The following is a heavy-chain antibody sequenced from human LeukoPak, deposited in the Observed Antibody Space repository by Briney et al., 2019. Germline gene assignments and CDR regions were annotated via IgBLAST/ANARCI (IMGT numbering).Heavy chain of an antibody. Sequence: SETLSLTCTVSGGSISSYYWSWIRQPAGKGLEWIGRIYTSGSTNYDPSLKSRVTMSVDTSKNQFSLKLSSVTAADTAVYYCATEYGDFWSGHHEYFQHWGQGTLVTVSS. V-gene: IGHV4-4*07. J-gene: IGHJ1*01. CDR3: ATEYGDFWSGHHEYFQH. CDR2: IYTSGST. D-gene: IGHD3-3*01. CDR1: GGSISSYY.